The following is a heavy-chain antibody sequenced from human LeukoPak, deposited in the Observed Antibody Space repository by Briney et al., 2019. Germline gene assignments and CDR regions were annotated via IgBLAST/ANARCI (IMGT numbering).Heavy chain of an antibody. J-gene: IGHJ4*02. D-gene: IGHD4-17*01. V-gene: IGHV3-23*01. CDR2: ISPSDGNT. CDR3: AKDSSVPYGITE. Sequence: GGSLRLSCAASGFTFSKYAMSWVRQAPGKGLEWVSAISPSDGNTFYADSVKGRFTISRDNSMNMLSLHMNSLRAEDTALYYCAKDSSVPYGITEWGQGTLVTVSS. CDR1: GFTFSKYA.